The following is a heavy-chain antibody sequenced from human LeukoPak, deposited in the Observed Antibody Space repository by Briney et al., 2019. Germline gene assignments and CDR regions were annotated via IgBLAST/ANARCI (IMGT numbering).Heavy chain of an antibody. D-gene: IGHD6-13*01. CDR1: GGSISSSNW. CDR2: IYHSGST. J-gene: IGHJ3*02. CDR3: ASSLAAAGFHDAFDI. V-gene: IGHV4-4*02. Sequence: SETLSLTCAVSGGSISSSNWWSWVRQPPGKGLEWIGEIYHSGSTNYNPSLKSRVTISVDKSKNQFSLKLSSVTAADTAVYYCASSLAAAGFHDAFDIWGQGTMVTVSS.